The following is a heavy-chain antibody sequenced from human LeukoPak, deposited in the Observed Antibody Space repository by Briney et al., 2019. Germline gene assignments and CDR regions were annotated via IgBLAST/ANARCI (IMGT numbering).Heavy chain of an antibody. CDR3: ARERKYSYGKRIGYFDY. J-gene: IGHJ4*02. D-gene: IGHD5-18*01. V-gene: IGHV3-7*01. CDR1: GFTFSSYW. Sequence: GGSLRLSCAASGFTFSSYWMSWVRQAPGKGLEWVANIKQDGSEKYYVDSVKGRFTISRDNAKNSLYLQMNSLRAEDTAVYYCARERKYSYGKRIGYFDYWGQGTLVTVSS. CDR2: IKQDGSEK.